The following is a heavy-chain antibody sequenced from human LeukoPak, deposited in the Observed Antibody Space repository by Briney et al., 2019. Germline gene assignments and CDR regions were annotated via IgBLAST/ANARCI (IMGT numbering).Heavy chain of an antibody. CDR3: AEFCGNYSLESGYYYGNDG. CDR1: GFSFIGYS. Sequence: GSLGLSCEASGFSFIGYSVNWVRQPPGKGLEWMGEIYHSGSTNYNPSLESRVTVSVDKSKNQFSLDLSSVTAADTAVDYWAEFCGNYSLESGYYYGNDGRGQGATGPGFS. V-gene: IGHV4-4*02. D-gene: IGHD3-16*01. CDR2: IYHSGST. J-gene: IGHJ6*01.